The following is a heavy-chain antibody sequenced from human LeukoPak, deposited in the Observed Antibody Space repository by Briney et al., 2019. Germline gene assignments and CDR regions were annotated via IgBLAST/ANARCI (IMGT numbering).Heavy chain of an antibody. CDR1: GFTFSNAW. V-gene: IGHV3-15*01. D-gene: IGHD3-10*01. CDR3: TTHYGSGSVDAFDI. J-gene: IGHJ3*02. CDR2: IKSKTDGGTT. Sequence: GGSLRLSCAASGFTFSNAWMSWARQAPGKGLEWVGRIKSKTDGGTTDYAAPVKGRFTISRDDSKNTLYLQMNSLKTEDTAVYYCTTHYGSGSVDAFDIWGQGTMVTVSS.